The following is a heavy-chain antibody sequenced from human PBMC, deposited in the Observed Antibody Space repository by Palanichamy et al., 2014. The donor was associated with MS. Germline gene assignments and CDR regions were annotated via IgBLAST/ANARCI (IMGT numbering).Heavy chain of an antibody. CDR3: ATAPSYYCGEGICYSLPPNY. CDR2: IIPILGTA. CDR1: GGTFSSYP. J-gene: IGHJ4*02. V-gene: IGHV1-69*08. Sequence: QVQLVQSGAEVEKPGSSVKVSCKASGGTFSSYPFTWVRQAPGQGLEWMGGIIPILGTATYAQRFQGRVTITADKSTSTAYMELSSLRSEDTAVYYCATAPSYYCGEGICYSLPPNYWGQGTLVTVSS. D-gene: IGHD2-15*01.